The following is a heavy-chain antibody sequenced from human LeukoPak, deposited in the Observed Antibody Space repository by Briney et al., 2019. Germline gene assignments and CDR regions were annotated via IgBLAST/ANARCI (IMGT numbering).Heavy chain of an antibody. CDR2: IKQDGSET. CDR1: GFTFTTYW. V-gene: IGHV3-7*03. J-gene: IGHJ4*02. CDR3: AKELTAIPPSY. Sequence: GGSLRLSCAASGFTFTTYWMTWVRQAPGKGLEWVANIKQDGSETYYVDSVKGRFTISRDNAKNSLYLQMNSLRAEDTAVYYCAKELTAIPPSYWGQGTLVTVSS. D-gene: IGHD2-21*01.